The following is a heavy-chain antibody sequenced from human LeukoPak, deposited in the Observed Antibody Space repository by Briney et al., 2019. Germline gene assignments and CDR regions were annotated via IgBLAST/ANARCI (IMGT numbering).Heavy chain of an antibody. CDR2: IYSGGST. CDR1: GFTVSSDY. J-gene: IGHJ3*02. Sequence: GGSLRLSCAASGFTVSSDYMSWVRQAPGKGLEWVSVIYSGGSTYYADSVKGRFTISRDNSKNTLLLLMHSLRAEDTAIYFCVKDVFHWAFDIWGQGTMVTVSS. V-gene: IGHV3-53*01. CDR3: VKDVFHWAFDI.